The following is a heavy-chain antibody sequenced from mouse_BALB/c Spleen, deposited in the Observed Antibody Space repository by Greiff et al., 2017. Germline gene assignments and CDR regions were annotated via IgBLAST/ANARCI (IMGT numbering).Heavy chain of an antibody. D-gene: IGHD2-3*01. CDR3: AIYDGYYGAFAY. J-gene: IGHJ3*01. V-gene: IGHV2-2*02. CDR1: GFSLTSYG. Sequence: QVQLKESGPGLVQPSQSLSITCTVSGFSLTSYGVHWVRQSPGKGLEWLGVIWSGGSTDYNAAFISRLSISKDNSKSQVFFKMNSLQANDTAIYYCAIYDGYYGAFAYWGQGTLVTVSA. CDR2: IWSGGST.